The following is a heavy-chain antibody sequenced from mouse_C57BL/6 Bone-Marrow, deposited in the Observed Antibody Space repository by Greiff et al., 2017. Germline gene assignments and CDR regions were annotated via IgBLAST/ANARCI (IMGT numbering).Heavy chain of an antibody. CDR1: GYTFTSYW. J-gene: IGHJ3*01. V-gene: IGHV1-69*01. D-gene: IGHD2-2*01. CDR2: IDPSDSYT. Sequence: VQLQQPGAELVMPGASVKLSCKASGYTFTSYWMHWVKQRPGQGLEWIGEIDPSDSYTNYNQKFKGKSTLTVDKSSSTAYMQRGSLTSEGSAVYCCAREGYGYVLVAYWGQGTLVTVSA. CDR3: AREGYGYVLVAY.